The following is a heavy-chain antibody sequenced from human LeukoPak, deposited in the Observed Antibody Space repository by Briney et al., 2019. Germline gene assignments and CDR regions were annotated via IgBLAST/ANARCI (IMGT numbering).Heavy chain of an antibody. D-gene: IGHD5-24*01. Sequence: ASVKVSCKPSGYTFTGFHMHWVRQAPGQALEWMGWINANSGGTSYAQKFQGRVTVTRDTSISTAYMELTRLTSDDTAAYYCARDPIDGYYYFDYWGQGTLVTVPS. CDR2: INANSGGT. V-gene: IGHV1-2*02. CDR1: GYTFTGFH. J-gene: IGHJ4*02. CDR3: ARDPIDGYYYFDY.